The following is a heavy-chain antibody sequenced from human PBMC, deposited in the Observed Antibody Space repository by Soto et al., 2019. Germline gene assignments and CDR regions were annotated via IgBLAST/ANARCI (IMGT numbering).Heavy chain of an antibody. V-gene: IGHV1-2*02. J-gene: IGHJ5*02. Sequence: ASVKVSCKASGYTFTAQYLHWVRKAPGEGLEWMGWINPTTGATRYAQKFQGRVTMTRDTSMSAAYLEVRSLRPDDTAVYYCAKGDSSWVSWFDPWGQGTLVTVSS. D-gene: IGHD6-19*01. CDR2: INPTTGAT. CDR1: GYTFTAQY. CDR3: AKGDSSWVSWFDP.